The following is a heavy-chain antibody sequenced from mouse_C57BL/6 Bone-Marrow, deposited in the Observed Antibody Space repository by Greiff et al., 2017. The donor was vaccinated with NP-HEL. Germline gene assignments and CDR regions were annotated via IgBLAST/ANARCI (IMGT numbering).Heavy chain of an antibody. Sequence: EVKLVESGGGLVKPGGSLKLSCAASGFTFRSYAMSWVRQTPEKRLEWVATISDGGSYTYYPDNVKGRFTISRDNAKNNLSLQMSHLKSEDTAMYYCAREMKGYSNYPLCAMDYWGQGTSVTVSS. CDR2: ISDGGSYT. CDR3: AREMKGYSNYPLCAMDY. J-gene: IGHJ4*01. D-gene: IGHD2-5*01. CDR1: GFTFRSYA. V-gene: IGHV5-4*01.